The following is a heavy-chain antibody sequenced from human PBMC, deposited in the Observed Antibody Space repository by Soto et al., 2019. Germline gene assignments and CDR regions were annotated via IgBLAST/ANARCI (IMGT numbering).Heavy chain of an antibody. CDR2: ISAYNGNT. J-gene: IGHJ6*02. Sequence: ASVKVSCKASGYTFTSYGISWVRQAPGQGLEWMGWISAYNGNTNYAQKLQGRVTMTTDTSTSTAYMELRSLRSDDTAVYYCARDRRATHYYYGMDVWGQGTTVTVSS. CDR3: ARDRRATHYYYGMDV. V-gene: IGHV1-18*01. CDR1: GYTFTSYG.